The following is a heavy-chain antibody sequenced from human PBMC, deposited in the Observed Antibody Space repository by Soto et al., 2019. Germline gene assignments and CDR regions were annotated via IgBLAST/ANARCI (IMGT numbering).Heavy chain of an antibody. CDR3: ARHFYSGDYRGY. D-gene: IGHD4-17*01. CDR1: GGSISSSSHY. CDR2: IYYSGST. J-gene: IGHJ4*02. Sequence: QLQLQESGPGLVKPSETLSLTCTVSGGSISSSSHYWGWIRQPPGKGLEWIGSIYYSGSTYYNPSLKSRVTISVDTSKNHFSLNLRSVSAADTAVYYCARHFYSGDYRGYWGQGILVTVSS. V-gene: IGHV4-39*01.